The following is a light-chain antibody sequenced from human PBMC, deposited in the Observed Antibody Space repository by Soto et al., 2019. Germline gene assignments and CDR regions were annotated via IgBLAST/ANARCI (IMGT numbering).Light chain of an antibody. V-gene: IGKV1-5*01. CDR1: QS. J-gene: IGKJ1*01. CDR3: QQYNSYWRT. CDR2: DAS. Sequence: DIQMTQSPSTLSASVGDRVTITCRASQSMAWYQQKPGKAPKLLIYDASSLESGVPSRFSGSGSGTEFTLTISSLQPDDFATYYCQQYNSYWRTFGQGTKVDIK.